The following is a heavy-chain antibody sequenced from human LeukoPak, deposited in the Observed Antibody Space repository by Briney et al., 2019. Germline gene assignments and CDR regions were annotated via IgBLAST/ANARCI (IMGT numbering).Heavy chain of an antibody. CDR1: GGSISSYY. CDR2: INHSGST. D-gene: IGHD1-26*01. CDR3: ARDNSGSYRVPHEFDY. J-gene: IGHJ4*02. V-gene: IGHV4-34*01. Sequence: SETLSLTCTVSGGSISSYYWSWIRQPPGKGLEWIGEINHSGSTNYNPSLKSRVTISINTSKNQFSLKLSSVTAADTAVYYCARDNSGSYRVPHEFDYWGQGTLVTVSS.